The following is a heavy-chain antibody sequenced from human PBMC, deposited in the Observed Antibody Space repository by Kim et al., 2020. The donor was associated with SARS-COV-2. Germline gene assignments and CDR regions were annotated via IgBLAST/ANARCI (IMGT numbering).Heavy chain of an antibody. J-gene: IGHJ4*02. CDR2: ISYDGSNK. Sequence: GGSLRLSCAASGFTFSSYAMHWVRQAPGKGLEWVAVISYDGSNKYYADSVKGRFTISRDNSKNTLYLQMNSLRAEDTAVYYCARDVSSSSWTGLFDYWGQGTLVTHST. D-gene: IGHD6-13*01. CDR3: ARDVSSSSWTGLFDY. V-gene: IGHV3-30*04. CDR1: GFTFSSYA.